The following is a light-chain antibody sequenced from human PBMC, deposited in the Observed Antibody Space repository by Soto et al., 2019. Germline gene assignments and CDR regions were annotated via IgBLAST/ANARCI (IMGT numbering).Light chain of an antibody. CDR3: QQYGTSLFT. J-gene: IGKJ4*01. CDR2: GAS. Sequence: EIVLTQFPGTLSLSLGERATLSCRASQSVGSDYLAWYQQKPGQAPRLLIFGASGRATGIPDRFSGSGSGTDFTLTISGLEPEEFAGYYCQQYGTSLFTFGGGTKVDI. V-gene: IGKV3-20*01. CDR1: QSVGSDY.